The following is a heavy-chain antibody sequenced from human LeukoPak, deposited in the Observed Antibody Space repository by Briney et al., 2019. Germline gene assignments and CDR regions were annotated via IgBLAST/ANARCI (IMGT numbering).Heavy chain of an antibody. CDR2: ISSTSSPI. D-gene: IGHD2-8*01. CDR3: VRGTNGYPYWYFDL. Sequence: TGGSLRLSCAASGFTFSNYNMNWVRQAPGKGLEWVSYISSTSSPIYYADSVKGRFTMSRDNAKNSLFLQMNSMRDEDTAVYYCVRGTNGYPYWYFDLWGRGTLVTVSS. J-gene: IGHJ2*01. V-gene: IGHV3-48*02. CDR1: GFTFSNYN.